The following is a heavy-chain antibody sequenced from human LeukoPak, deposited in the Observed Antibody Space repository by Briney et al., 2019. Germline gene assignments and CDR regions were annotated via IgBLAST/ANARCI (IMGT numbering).Heavy chain of an antibody. D-gene: IGHD2-21*01. Sequence: PGGSLILSCAASGFTFSSYAMSWVRQAPGKGLEWVSAISGSGGSTYYADSVKGRFTISRDNSKNTLYLQMNSLRAEDTAVYYCAKTNTRWAIAQKYYFDYWGQGTLVTVSS. CDR1: GFTFSSYA. V-gene: IGHV3-23*01. CDR2: ISGSGGST. J-gene: IGHJ4*02. CDR3: AKTNTRWAIAQKYYFDY.